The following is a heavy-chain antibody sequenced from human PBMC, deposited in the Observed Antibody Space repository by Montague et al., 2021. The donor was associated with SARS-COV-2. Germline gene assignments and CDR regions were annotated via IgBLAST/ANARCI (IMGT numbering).Heavy chain of an antibody. CDR1: GVSISSGSYY. J-gene: IGHJ4*02. CDR2: IHYSGST. V-gene: IGHV4-31*03. CDR3: ARDGDEGYFFDY. Sequence: TLSLTCTVSGVSISSGSYYWNWIRQHPGKGLEWIGYIHYSGSTYYTPSLQSRVAISADTSKNEFSLKMTSVTAADTAVYYCARDGDEGYFFDYWGQGLLVTVSS. D-gene: IGHD2/OR15-2a*01.